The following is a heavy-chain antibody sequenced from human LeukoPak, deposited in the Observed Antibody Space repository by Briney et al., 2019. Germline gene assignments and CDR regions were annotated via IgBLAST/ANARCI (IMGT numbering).Heavy chain of an antibody. Sequence: SETLSLTCAVSGGSISSSNWWSWVRQPPGKGLEWIGYIYYSGSTYYNPSLKSRVTISVDTSKNQFSLKLSSVTAADTAVYYCARADDRYYGSGSYFDYWGQGTLVTVSS. CDR3: ARADDRYYGSGSYFDY. CDR1: GGSISSSNW. V-gene: IGHV4-4*02. D-gene: IGHD3-10*01. J-gene: IGHJ4*02. CDR2: IYYSGST.